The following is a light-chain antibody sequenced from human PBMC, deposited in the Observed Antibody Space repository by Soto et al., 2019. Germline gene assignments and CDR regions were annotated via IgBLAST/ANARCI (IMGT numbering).Light chain of an antibody. Sequence: QSALTQPASVSGSPGQSITISCTGTSSHVGGDNFVSWYQQQQGKAHKLMIYDVTNRPSGVSTRFSGSKSGNTASLTISGLQAEDEAHYSCSSCTSTNTQLFGGGTKLTVL. CDR2: DVT. V-gene: IGLV2-14*03. CDR1: SSHVGGDNF. CDR3: SSCTSTNTQL. J-gene: IGLJ2*01.